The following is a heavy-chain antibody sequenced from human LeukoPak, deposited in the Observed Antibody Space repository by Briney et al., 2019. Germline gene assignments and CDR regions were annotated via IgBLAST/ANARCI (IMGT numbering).Heavy chain of an antibody. CDR2: IKQDGSEK. D-gene: IGHD2-21*01. CDR3: TRDPRLLDY. Sequence: GGSLRLSCAASGFTFSSYWMSWVRQAPGKGLEWVANIKQDGSEKYYVDSVKGRFTISRDNAKNSLYLQMNGLTAEDTAVYYCTRDPRLLDYWGQGTLVTVSS. J-gene: IGHJ4*02. CDR1: GFTFSSYW. V-gene: IGHV3-7*01.